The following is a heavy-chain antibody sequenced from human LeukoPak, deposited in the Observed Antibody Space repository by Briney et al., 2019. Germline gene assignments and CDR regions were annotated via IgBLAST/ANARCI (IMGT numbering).Heavy chain of an antibody. CDR2: ISYDGSNK. Sequence: GRSLRLSCAASGFTFSNYAMHWVRQAPGKGLEGVALISYDGSNKFYADSVKGRFTISRDNSKNTLYLLMNSLRADDTAVYYCARGQHRWDYSHNLMSFWGQGTLVTVSS. CDR1: GFTFSNYA. D-gene: IGHD4-11*01. J-gene: IGHJ3*01. V-gene: IGHV3-30*04. CDR3: ARGQHRWDYSHNLMSF.